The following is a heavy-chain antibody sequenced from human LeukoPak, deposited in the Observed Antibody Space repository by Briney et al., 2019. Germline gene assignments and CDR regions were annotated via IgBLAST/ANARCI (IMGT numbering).Heavy chain of an antibody. CDR3: ATAVLTTVTGDYLYYYGMDV. Sequence: ASVKVSCKVSGYTLTELSMHWVRQAPGKGLEWVGGFDPEDGETIYAQKFQGRVTMTEDTSTDTAYMELSSLRSEDTAVYYCATAVLTTVTGDYLYYYGMDVWGQGTTVTVSS. CDR2: FDPEDGET. V-gene: IGHV1-24*01. CDR1: GYTLTELS. J-gene: IGHJ6*02. D-gene: IGHD4-17*01.